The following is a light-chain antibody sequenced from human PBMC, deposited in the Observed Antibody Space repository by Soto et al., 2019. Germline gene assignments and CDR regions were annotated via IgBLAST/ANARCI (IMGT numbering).Light chain of an antibody. CDR1: SSDVGDYNY. J-gene: IGLJ2*01. CDR2: EGS. V-gene: IGLV2-23*03. CDR3: CSYAGSTTFV. Sequence: QSVLTQPASVSGSPGQSITIACTGTSSDVGDYNYVSWYQQHPGKAPKLMIYEGSKRPSGVSSRFSGSKSGNTASLTISGLQAEDEADYYCCSYAGSTTFVFGGGTKVTVL.